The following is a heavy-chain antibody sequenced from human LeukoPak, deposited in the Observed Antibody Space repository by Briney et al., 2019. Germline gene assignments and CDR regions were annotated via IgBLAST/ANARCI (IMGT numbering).Heavy chain of an antibody. J-gene: IGHJ6*04. Sequence: GGSLRLSCAASGFTVSSNYMSWVRQAPGKGLEWVSIIYSGGSTFYADSVKGRFTISRDNAKNSLYLQMNSLRAEDTAVYYCAELGITMIGGVWGKGTTVTVSS. D-gene: IGHD3-10*02. CDR2: IYSGGST. V-gene: IGHV3-53*01. CDR1: GFTVSSNY. CDR3: AELGITMIGGV.